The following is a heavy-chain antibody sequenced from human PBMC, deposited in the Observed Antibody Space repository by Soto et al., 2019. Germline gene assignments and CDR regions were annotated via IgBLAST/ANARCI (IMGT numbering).Heavy chain of an antibody. CDR3: ARHLGGDSSNAVYFQH. CDR1: GGSISSSSYY. V-gene: IGHV4-39*01. D-gene: IGHD3-22*01. Sequence: SETLSLTCTVSGGSISSSSYYWGWIRQPPGKGLEWIGSIYYSGSTYYNPSLKSRVTISVDTSKNQFSLKLSSVTAADTAVYYCARHLGGDSSNAVYFQHWGQGTLVTVSS. J-gene: IGHJ1*01. CDR2: IYYSGST.